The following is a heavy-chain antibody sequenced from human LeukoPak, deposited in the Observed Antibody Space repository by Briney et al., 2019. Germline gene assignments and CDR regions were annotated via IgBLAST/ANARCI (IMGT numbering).Heavy chain of an antibody. Sequence: GRCLRLSWAASGFTFSSYGMHWVRQAPGKGLEWVAVIWYDGSNKYYADSVKGRFTISRDNSKNTLYLQMNSLRAEDTAVYYCARDRGPGYYFDYWGQGTLVTVSS. CDR1: GFTFSSYG. J-gene: IGHJ4*02. D-gene: IGHD3-10*01. V-gene: IGHV3-33*01. CDR3: ARDRGPGYYFDY. CDR2: IWYDGSNK.